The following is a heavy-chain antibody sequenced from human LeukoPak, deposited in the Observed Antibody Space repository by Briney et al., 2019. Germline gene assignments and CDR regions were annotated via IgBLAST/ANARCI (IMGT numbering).Heavy chain of an antibody. V-gene: IGHV1-2*02. D-gene: IGHD4-23*01. J-gene: IGHJ4*02. Sequence: ASVKVSCTASGYTFTVYYMHWVRQAPGQGLEWMGWINPNSGGTNYAQKFQGRVTMTRDTSISTAYMELSRLRSDDTAVYYCASFVVYGGNSELDYWGQGTLVTVSS. CDR1: GYTFTVYY. CDR3: ASFVVYGGNSELDY. CDR2: INPNSGGT.